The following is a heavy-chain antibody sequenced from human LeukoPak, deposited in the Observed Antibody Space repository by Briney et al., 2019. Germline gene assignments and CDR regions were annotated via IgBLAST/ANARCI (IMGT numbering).Heavy chain of an antibody. CDR1: GYTFTDYD. CDR2: MNPTSGNT. Sequence: ASVKVSCKASGYTFTDYDINWVRQASGQGLEWMGWMNPTSGNTGYAQKFQGRVTMTRDTSESTAYMELSSLRSEDTAVYYCEGAGESFDYWGQGTLVTVSS. CDR3: EGAGESFDY. D-gene: IGHD3-10*01. V-gene: IGHV1-8*01. J-gene: IGHJ4*02.